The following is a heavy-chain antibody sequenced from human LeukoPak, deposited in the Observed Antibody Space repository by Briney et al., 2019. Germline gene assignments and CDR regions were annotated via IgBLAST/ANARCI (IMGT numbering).Heavy chain of an antibody. CDR3: AKDQGLREYYFDY. CDR2: ISGSGDNT. Sequence: GGSLRLSCAASGFTFSSYVMSWVRQAPGKGLEWVSAISGSGDNTYYADSVKGRFTISRDNSKNTLYLQMNSLRAEDTAVYNCAKDQGLREYYFDYWGQGTLVTVSS. J-gene: IGHJ4*02. CDR1: GFTFSSYV. D-gene: IGHD5-12*01. V-gene: IGHV3-23*01.